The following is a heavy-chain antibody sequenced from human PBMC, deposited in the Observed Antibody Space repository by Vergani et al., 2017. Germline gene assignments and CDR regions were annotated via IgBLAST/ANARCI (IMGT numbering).Heavy chain of an antibody. CDR3: AKRIGAYSYGLDS. CDR1: GYTFTSHW. Sequence: EVQLVQSGAEVKQPGESLRISCKASGYTFTSHWIGWARQMPGKGLEWIGIIFPSDSATRYSPSFQGQVTISVDKSITTAYLQWNSLRTSDTAMYYCAKRIGAYSYGLDSWGQGTLVTVSS. D-gene: IGHD5-18*01. CDR2: IFPSDSAT. V-gene: IGHV5-51*01. J-gene: IGHJ4*02.